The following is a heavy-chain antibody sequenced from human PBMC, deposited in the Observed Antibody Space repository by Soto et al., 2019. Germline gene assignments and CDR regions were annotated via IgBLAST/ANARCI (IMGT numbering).Heavy chain of an antibody. D-gene: IGHD3-10*01. J-gene: IGHJ6*03. CDR3: ARHLAYYYGSGSYADGYYYMDV. CDR2: IYPGDSDT. Sequence: GESLKISCKGSGYSFTSYWIGWVCQMPGKGLEWMGIIYPGDSDTRYSPSFQGQVTISADKSISTAYLQWSSLKASDTAMYYCARHLAYYYGSGSYADGYYYMDVWGKGTTVTVSS. V-gene: IGHV5-51*01. CDR1: GYSFTSYW.